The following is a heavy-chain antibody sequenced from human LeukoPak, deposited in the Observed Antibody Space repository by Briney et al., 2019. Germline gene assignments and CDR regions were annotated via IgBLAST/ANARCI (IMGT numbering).Heavy chain of an antibody. V-gene: IGHV3-7*03. CDR3: AKNYGDYVYYYYYGMDV. CDR1: GFTFSSYW. J-gene: IGHJ6*02. D-gene: IGHD4-17*01. CDR2: IKQDGSEK. Sequence: GGSLRLSCAASGFTFSSYWMNWVRQAPGKGLEWVANIKQDGSEKFYVDSVKGRFTISRDNSKNTLYLQMNSLRAEDTAVYYCAKNYGDYVYYYYYGMDVWGQGTTVTVSS.